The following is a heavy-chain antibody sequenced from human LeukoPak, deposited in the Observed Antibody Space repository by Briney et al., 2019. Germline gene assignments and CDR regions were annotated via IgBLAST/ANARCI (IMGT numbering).Heavy chain of an antibody. Sequence: SQTLSLTCTISGRSISSGGYYWSWIRQHPGKGLEWIGYIYYSGSTYYNPSLKSRVTISVDTSKSQFSLKLSSVTAADTAVYYCARLKGERGFDYWGQGTLVTVSS. D-gene: IGHD3-10*01. CDR1: GRSISSGGYY. J-gene: IGHJ4*02. CDR2: IYYSGST. CDR3: ARLKGERGFDY. V-gene: IGHV4-31*03.